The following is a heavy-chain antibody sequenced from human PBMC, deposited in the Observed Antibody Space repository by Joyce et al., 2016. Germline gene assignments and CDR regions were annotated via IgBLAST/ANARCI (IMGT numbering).Heavy chain of an antibody. Sequence: EVQLVQSGGEVKKPGESRKISCKGVGYSFTSYWLGWVRQMPGKGLELMGIINPEDSDTRYSPSFQGQVTISVDRSIKTAHLRWGSLRASDTAIYYGARSAVRGTLSPFFDYWGQGSLVTVSS. CDR1: GYSFTSYW. D-gene: IGHD3-16*01. CDR2: INPEDSDT. J-gene: IGHJ4*02. CDR3: ARSAVRGTLSPFFDY. V-gene: IGHV5-51*01.